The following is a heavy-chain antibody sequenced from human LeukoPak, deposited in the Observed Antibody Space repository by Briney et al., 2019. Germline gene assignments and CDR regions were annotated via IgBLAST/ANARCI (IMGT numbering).Heavy chain of an antibody. CDR2: ISSNSNSI. CDR1: GFTFDDYA. Sequence: GRSLRLSCVASGFTFDDYAMHWVRQAPGKGLEWVSGISSNSNSIGYADSVKGRFTISRDNAKNSLFLQMNSLRAEDTALYYCAKGTYYGVTYYFDYWGQGTLVTVSS. J-gene: IGHJ4*02. V-gene: IGHV3-9*01. D-gene: IGHD1-26*01. CDR3: AKGTYYGVTYYFDY.